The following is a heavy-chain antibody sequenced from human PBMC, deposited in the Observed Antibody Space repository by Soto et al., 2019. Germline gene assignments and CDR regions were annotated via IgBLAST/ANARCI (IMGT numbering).Heavy chain of an antibody. CDR3: ARELALAGTSDGVGV. CDR2: TFYEGST. Sequence: SETLSLTCIVSGGSIRRYYWSWIRQPPGKGLEWIGYTFYEGSTRYNPSLKGRVTISIDTSKDQFSLSLRSVTAADTAVYFCARELALAGTSDGVGVWGQGTTVTVSS. V-gene: IGHV4-59*01. J-gene: IGHJ6*02. CDR1: GGSIRRYY. D-gene: IGHD6-19*01.